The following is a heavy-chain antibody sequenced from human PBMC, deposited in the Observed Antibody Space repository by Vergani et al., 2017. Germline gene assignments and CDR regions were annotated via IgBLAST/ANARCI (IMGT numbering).Heavy chain of an antibody. CDR1: GYTFTSYG. D-gene: IGHD3-9*01. Sequence: QVQLVQSGAEVKKPGASVKVSCKASGYTFTSYGISWVRQAPGQGLEWMGWISAYNGNTNYAQKLQGRVTMTTDTSTSTAYMELRRLRSDDTAVYYCARDGPLLRYVDWLREPWAGEKPNWGQGTLVTVSS. V-gene: IGHV1-18*01. CDR2: ISAYNGNT. CDR3: ARDGPLLRYVDWLREPWAGEKPN. J-gene: IGHJ4*02.